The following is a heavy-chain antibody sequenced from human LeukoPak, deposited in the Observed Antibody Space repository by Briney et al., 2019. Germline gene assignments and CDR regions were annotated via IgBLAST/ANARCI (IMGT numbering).Heavy chain of an antibody. Sequence: GGSLRLSCEVSGFTFSRNWMHWVRQAPGKGLVWVSRISDDGSRTGYADSVKGRVTISRDNAKNTLYLQMNSLRVEDTAVYYCARDQPGTYTMSSTWGQGTLVSVSS. CDR3: ARDQPGTYTMSST. J-gene: IGHJ5*02. CDR1: GFTFSRNW. V-gene: IGHV3-74*01. CDR2: ISDDGSRT. D-gene: IGHD7-27*01.